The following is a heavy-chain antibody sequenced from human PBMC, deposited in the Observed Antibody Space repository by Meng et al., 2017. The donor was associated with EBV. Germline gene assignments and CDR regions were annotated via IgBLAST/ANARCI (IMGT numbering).Heavy chain of an antibody. D-gene: IGHD3-10*01. Sequence: ITCKESCPVLGTPTQTLTLTCTFSGFSRTTRGMGVGLILQPPGKPLEWITLVYWDNAARYSPFLRNRLSITNDTSKNQVFLRLTHMDPVDSGTYYCARVAYRRGISYFDSWGQGILVTVSS. J-gene: IGHJ4*02. V-gene: IGHV2-5*02. CDR2: VYWDNAA. CDR1: GFSRTTRGMG. CDR3: ARVAYRRGISYFDS.